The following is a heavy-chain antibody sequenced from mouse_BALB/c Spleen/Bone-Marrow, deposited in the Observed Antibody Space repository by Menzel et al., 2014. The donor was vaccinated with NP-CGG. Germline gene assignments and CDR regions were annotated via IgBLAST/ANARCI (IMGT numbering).Heavy chain of an antibody. CDR2: ITFDGSY. CDR3: ARALGSYVWYFDV. Sequence: EVQLQQSGPGLMKPSQSLPLTCSVTGFSITSGCYWNWIRQFPGHTLEWMGYITFDGSYDYNPSLKNRISITRDTSNNQFFLKLNSVTAEDTASYYCARALGSYVWYFDVWGAGTTVTVSS. D-gene: IGHD1-1*02. CDR1: GFSITSGCY. V-gene: IGHV3-6*02. J-gene: IGHJ1*01.